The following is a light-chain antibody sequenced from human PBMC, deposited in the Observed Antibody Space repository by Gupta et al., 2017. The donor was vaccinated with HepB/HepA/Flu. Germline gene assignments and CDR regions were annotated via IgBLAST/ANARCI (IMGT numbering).Light chain of an antibody. CDR3: QQYNNWPSG. CDR2: GAS. CDR1: QSVSSN. Sequence: EIVMTQSPATLSVSPGERATLSCRASQSVSSNLAWYQQKPGQAPRLLIYGASTRATGIPARFSGSGSGTXFTLTIXSLQSEDFAVYYCQQYNNWPSGFGXGTKVEIK. V-gene: IGKV3-15*01. J-gene: IGKJ1*01.